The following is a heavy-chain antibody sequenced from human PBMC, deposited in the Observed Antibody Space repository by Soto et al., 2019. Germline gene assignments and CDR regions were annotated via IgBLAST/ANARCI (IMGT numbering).Heavy chain of an antibody. Sequence: SVKVSCKASGGTFSSYAISWVRQAPGQGLEWMGGIIPIFGTANYAQKFQGRVTITADESTSTAYMELSSLRSEDTAVYYCARDCRSTSCQFTERDGFDPWGQGTLVTVSS. J-gene: IGHJ5*02. CDR3: ARDCRSTSCQFTERDGFDP. CDR2: IIPIFGTA. D-gene: IGHD2-2*01. V-gene: IGHV1-69*13. CDR1: GGTFSSYA.